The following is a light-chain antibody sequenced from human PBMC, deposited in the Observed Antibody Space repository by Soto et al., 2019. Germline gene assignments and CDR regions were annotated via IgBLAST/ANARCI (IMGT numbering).Light chain of an antibody. Sequence: EVVLTQSPAALSLSPGERATLFCRASQSVDIYLAWYQQKPGQPPRLLIYDTSYRATGIPARFSGSGSGTDFTLTISSLGPEDFAVYYCQQRKIWPPITFGQGTRLEIK. CDR2: DTS. CDR3: QQRKIWPPIT. J-gene: IGKJ5*01. CDR1: QSVDIY. V-gene: IGKV3-11*01.